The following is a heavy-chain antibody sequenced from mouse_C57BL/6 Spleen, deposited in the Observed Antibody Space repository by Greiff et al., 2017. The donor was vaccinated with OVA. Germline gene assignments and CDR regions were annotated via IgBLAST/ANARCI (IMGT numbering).Heavy chain of an antibody. Sequence: VKVVESGAELVRPGASVTLSCKASGYTFTDYEMHWVKQTPVHGLEWIGAIDPETGGTAYNQKFKGKAILTADKSSSTAYMELRSLTSEDSAVYYCTRVGIYYGNYEFAYWGQGTLVTVSA. D-gene: IGHD2-1*01. CDR3: TRVGIYYGNYEFAY. CDR2: IDPETGGT. CDR1: GYTFTDYE. V-gene: IGHV1-15*01. J-gene: IGHJ3*01.